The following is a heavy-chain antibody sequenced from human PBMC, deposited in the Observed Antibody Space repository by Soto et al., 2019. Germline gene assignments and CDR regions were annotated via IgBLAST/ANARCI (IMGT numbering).Heavy chain of an antibody. J-gene: IGHJ5*02. V-gene: IGHV3-21*01. CDR2: ISSGSGYI. CDR1: GFTFSSDA. D-gene: IGHD6-19*01. CDR3: ARPAVAGANWFDP. Sequence: EVQLLESGGGLVQPGGSLRLSCVASGFTFSSDAMSWVRQAPGMGLEWVSYISSGSGYIYYADSVKGRFTISRDNAKNSLYLQMNSLSAEDTAIYYCARPAVAGANWFDPWGQGTLVTVSS.